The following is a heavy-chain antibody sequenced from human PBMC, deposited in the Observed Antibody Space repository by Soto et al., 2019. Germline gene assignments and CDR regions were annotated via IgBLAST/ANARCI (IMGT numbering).Heavy chain of an antibody. CDR1: GFTFSGYS. D-gene: IGHD3-9*01. J-gene: IGHJ4*02. V-gene: IGHV3-48*02. CDR2: ISSGSKTI. Sequence: GGSLRLSCAASGFTFSGYSVNWVRQAPGKGLEWVSYISSGSKTIYYAESVKGRFTVSRDNARNSQYLQMNSLRDEDTAVYYCVREDILGVRSFDYWGQGTLVTVS. CDR3: VREDILGVRSFDY.